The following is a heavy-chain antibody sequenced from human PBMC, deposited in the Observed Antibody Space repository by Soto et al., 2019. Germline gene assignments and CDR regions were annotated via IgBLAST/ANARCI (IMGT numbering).Heavy chain of an antibody. J-gene: IGHJ5*02. CDR3: ARDCSELREGWFDP. D-gene: IGHD1-7*01. Sequence: QVQLQESGPGLVKPSQTLSLTCTVSGGSISSGDYYWSWIRQPPGKGLEWIGYIYYSGSTYYNPSHKSRITISVDKSKNQFSLKLSSVTAADTAVYYCARDCSELREGWFDPWGQGTLVTVSS. V-gene: IGHV4-30-4*01. CDR2: IYYSGST. CDR1: GGSISSGDYY.